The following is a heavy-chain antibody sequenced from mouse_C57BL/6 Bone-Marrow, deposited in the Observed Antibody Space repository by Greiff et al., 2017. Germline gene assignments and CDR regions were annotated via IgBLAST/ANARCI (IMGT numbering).Heavy chain of an antibody. J-gene: IGHJ4*01. CDR3: ARPQRPYYYAMDY. V-gene: IGHV5-17*01. CDR2: ISSGSSTI. Sequence: EVQRVESGGGLVKPGGSLKLSCAASGFTFSDYGMHWVRQAPEKGLEWVAYISSGSSTIYYADTVKGRFTISRDNAKNTLFLQMTSLRSEDTAMYYCARPQRPYYYAMDYWGQGTSVTVSS. D-gene: IGHD3-2*02. CDR1: GFTFSDYG.